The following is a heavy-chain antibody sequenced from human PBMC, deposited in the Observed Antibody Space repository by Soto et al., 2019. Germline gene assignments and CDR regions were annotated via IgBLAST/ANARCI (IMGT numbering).Heavy chain of an antibody. D-gene: IGHD1-26*01. Sequence: VQLVQSGGEVKRPGTSVKVSCEASGYSFANYGITWVRQAPGQGLEWMGWISGYNSNTNYAQKFEGRVTMNKDTTKSTAYLEVRSLRFDDTAVYYCGRERQWEPVLYWGQGTPVTVSS. V-gene: IGHV1-18*01. CDR1: GYSFANYG. CDR2: ISGYNSNT. CDR3: GRERQWEPVLY. J-gene: IGHJ4*02.